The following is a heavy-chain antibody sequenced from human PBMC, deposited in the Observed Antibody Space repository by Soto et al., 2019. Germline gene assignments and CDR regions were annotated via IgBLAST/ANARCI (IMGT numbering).Heavy chain of an antibody. Sequence: SETLSLTCTVSGGSISSGYYYWGWIRQPPGKGLEWIGSIYYSGSTYYNPSLQSRVTISVDTSKIQFSLKLRSVTAADTAVYYCARHEMYYYYMDVWGKGTTVTVSS. V-gene: IGHV4-39*01. J-gene: IGHJ6*03. CDR2: IYYSGST. CDR1: GGSISSGYYY. CDR3: ARHEMYYYYMDV.